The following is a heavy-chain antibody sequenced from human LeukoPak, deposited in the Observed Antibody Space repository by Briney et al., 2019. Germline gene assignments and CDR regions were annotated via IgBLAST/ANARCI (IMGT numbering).Heavy chain of an antibody. D-gene: IGHD4-17*01. V-gene: IGHV3-23*01. CDR1: GFTFSSYA. CDR2: ISGSGGGT. CDR3: AKSATTVTSNFDY. Sequence: PGGSLRLSCAASGFTFSSYAMSWVRQAPGKGLEWVSGISGSGGGTFYADSVRGRFTISRDNSKNTAYLQMNSLRAEDTAVYYCAKSATTVTSNFDYWGQGTLVTVSS. J-gene: IGHJ4*02.